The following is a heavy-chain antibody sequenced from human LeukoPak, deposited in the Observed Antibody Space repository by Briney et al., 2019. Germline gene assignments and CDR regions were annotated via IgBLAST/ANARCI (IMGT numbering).Heavy chain of an antibody. Sequence: GGSLRLSCAASGFTFSSYGMNWVRQAPGKGLEWVSYISSSGSTIYYADSVKGRFTISRDNAKNSLYLQMNSLRAEDTAVYYCASQDYRYYFDYWGQGTLVTVSS. V-gene: IGHV3-48*03. CDR3: ASQDYRYYFDY. CDR1: GFTFSSYG. J-gene: IGHJ4*02. D-gene: IGHD4/OR15-4a*01. CDR2: ISSSGSTI.